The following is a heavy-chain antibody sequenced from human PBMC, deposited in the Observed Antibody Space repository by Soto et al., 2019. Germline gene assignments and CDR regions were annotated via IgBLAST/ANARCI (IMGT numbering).Heavy chain of an antibody. Sequence: SVKVSCKASGGTFSSYAISWVRQAPGQGLEWMGGIIPIFGTANYAQKFQGRVTITADESTSTAYMELSSLRAEDTAVYYCARGNLRRKNYFDYWGQGTLVTVSS. D-gene: IGHD4-17*01. V-gene: IGHV1-69*13. J-gene: IGHJ4*02. CDR1: GGTFSSYA. CDR3: ARGNLRRKNYFDY. CDR2: IIPIFGTA.